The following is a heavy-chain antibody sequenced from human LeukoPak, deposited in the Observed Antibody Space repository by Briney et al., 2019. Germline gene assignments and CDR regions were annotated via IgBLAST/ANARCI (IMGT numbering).Heavy chain of an antibody. D-gene: IGHD1-14*01. J-gene: IGHJ4*02. CDR2: IKQDGSEK. V-gene: IGHV3-7*03. CDR1: GFTFSSYW. Sequence: GGSLRLSCAASGFTFSSYWMSWVRQAPGKGLEWVANIKQDGSEKYYVDSVKGRFTISRDNAKNSLYLQMNSLRAEDTAVYYCGRESGETTDCFSSPPYGGQGTLVTAYWGQGALVTVSS. CDR3: GRESGETTDCFSSPPYGGQGTLVTAY.